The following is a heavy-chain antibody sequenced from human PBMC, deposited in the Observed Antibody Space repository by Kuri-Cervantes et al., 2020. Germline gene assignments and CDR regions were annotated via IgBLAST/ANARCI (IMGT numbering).Heavy chain of an antibody. CDR3: ARDPSSGYYL. D-gene: IGHD3-22*01. CDR1: GYTFTYRY. Sequence: SVKVSCKASGYTFTYRYLHWVRQAPGQALEWMGWITPFNGNTNYAQKFQDRVTITRDRSMSTAYMELSSLRSEDTAVYYCARDPSSGYYLWGQGTLVTVSS. V-gene: IGHV1-45*02. CDR2: ITPFNGNT. J-gene: IGHJ5*02.